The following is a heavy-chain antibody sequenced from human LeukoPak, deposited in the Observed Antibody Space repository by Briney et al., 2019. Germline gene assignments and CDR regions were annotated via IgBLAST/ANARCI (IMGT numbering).Heavy chain of an antibody. J-gene: IGHJ4*02. V-gene: IGHV4-61*05. D-gene: IGHD6-19*01. CDR3: ARGGAWSDY. CDR1: GGSISSSSYY. CDR2: IYFSGST. Sequence: SETLSLTCTVSGGSISSSSYYWGWIRQPPGKGLEWIGYIYFSGSTNYNPSLKSRVTISVNTSKNQFSLKLNSVTAADTAVYFCARGGAWSDYWGQGALVTVSS.